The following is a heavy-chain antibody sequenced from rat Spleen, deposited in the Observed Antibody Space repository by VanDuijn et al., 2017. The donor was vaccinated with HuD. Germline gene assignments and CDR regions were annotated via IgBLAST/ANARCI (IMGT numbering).Heavy chain of an antibody. CDR3: ARSYGGYTQHWFAF. CDR2: IWSGGST. CDR1: GFSLISHS. J-gene: IGHJ3*01. V-gene: IGHV2-1*01. Sequence: QVQLKESGPGLVEPSQTLSLTCTVSGFSLISHSLHWVRQPPGKGLEWMGVIWSGGSTDYNSALESRLSISRDTSKSQVYLKMNSLQTADTAIYFCARSYGGYTQHWFAFWGQGTLVTVSS. D-gene: IGHD1-11*01.